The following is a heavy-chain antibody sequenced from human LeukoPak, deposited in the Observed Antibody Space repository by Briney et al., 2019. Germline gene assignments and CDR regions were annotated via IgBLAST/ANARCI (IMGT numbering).Heavy chain of an antibody. D-gene: IGHD4-17*01. CDR3: ARDRSRSYGDYAWFDP. J-gene: IGHJ5*02. CDR1: GGSISSGGYY. Sequence: PSQTLSLTCTVSGGSISSGGYYWSWIRQHPGKGLEWIGYIYYSGSTYYNPSLKSRVTISVDTSKNQFSLKLSSATAADTAVYYCARDRSRSYGDYAWFDPWGQGTLVTVSS. V-gene: IGHV4-31*03. CDR2: IYYSGST.